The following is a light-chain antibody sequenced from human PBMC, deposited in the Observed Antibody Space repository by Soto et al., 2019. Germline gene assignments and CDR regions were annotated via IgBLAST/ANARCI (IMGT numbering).Light chain of an antibody. CDR1: SSDIGDYNY. J-gene: IGLJ1*01. CDR2: EVS. V-gene: IGLV2-14*01. Sequence: QSALTQPASVSGSPGQSITISCTGTSSDIGDYNYVSWYQQHPGKAPKLMIYEVSNRPSGVADRFSGSKSGNTASLTVSGLQAEDEAEYYFSSYTSSSTSYVFGTGTKVTVL. CDR3: SSYTSSSTSYV.